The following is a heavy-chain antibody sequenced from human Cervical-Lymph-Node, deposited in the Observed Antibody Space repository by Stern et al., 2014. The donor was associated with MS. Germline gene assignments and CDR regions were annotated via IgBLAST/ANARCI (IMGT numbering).Heavy chain of an antibody. CDR1: GYTFTGYF. J-gene: IGHJ4*02. Sequence: VQLVESGAEVKKPGASVKVSCKASGYTFTGYFMHWVRQAPGQRLEWMGRIPPHSGGTEYAQKFQGRVTMTRDTSISTAYMELSRLRSDDKAVYYCARSAIEIAAPGHFDYWGQGTLVTVSS. D-gene: IGHD6-13*01. CDR3: ARSAIEIAAPGHFDY. V-gene: IGHV1-2*06. CDR2: IPPHSGGT.